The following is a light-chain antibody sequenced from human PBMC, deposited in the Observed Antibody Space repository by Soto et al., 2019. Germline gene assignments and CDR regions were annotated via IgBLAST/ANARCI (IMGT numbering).Light chain of an antibody. CDR2: GAS. J-gene: IGKJ1*01. Sequence: EIVLTQSPGTLSLSPGERATLSCRASQSVSSSYLAWYQQKPGQAPRLLIYGASSMATGIPDRFSGSESGTDFTLTISRLEPEDVAVYYCQQYGSSPPWTFGQGTKVEIK. CDR1: QSVSSSY. V-gene: IGKV3-20*01. CDR3: QQYGSSPPWT.